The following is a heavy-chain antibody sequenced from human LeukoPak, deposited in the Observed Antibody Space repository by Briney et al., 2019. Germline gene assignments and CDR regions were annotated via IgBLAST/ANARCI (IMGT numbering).Heavy chain of an antibody. CDR1: GYTFTSYG. D-gene: IGHD2-15*01. CDR2: ISAYNGNT. V-gene: IGHV1-18*01. Sequence: ASVKVSCKASGYTFTSYGISWVRQAPGQGLEWMGWISAYNGNTNYAQKLQGRVTMTTDTSTSTAYMELRSLRSDDTAVYYCARDPISCSGGSCYGEFDYWGQGTLVTVSS. CDR3: ARDPISCSGGSCYGEFDY. J-gene: IGHJ4*02.